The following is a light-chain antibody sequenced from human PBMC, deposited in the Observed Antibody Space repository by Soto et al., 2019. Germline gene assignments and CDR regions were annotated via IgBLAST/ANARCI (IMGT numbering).Light chain of an antibody. V-gene: IGLV1-47*01. CDR1: SSNIGSNY. CDR3: AAWDDSLSGRV. CDR2: RNN. J-gene: IGLJ3*02. Sequence: QSVLTQPPSASGTPVQRVTISCSGSSSNIGSNYVYWYQQLPGTAPKLRIYRNNQRPSGVPDRFSGSKSGTSASLAISGLRSEDEADYYCAAWDDSLSGRVFGGGTKLTVL.